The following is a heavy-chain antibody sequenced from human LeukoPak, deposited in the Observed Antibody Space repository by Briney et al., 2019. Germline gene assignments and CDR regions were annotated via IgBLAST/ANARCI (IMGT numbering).Heavy chain of an antibody. J-gene: IGHJ4*02. Sequence: GGSLRLSCAASGFTFSSYGMHWVRQAPGKGLEWVAFIRYDGSNKYYADSVKGRFTISRDNSKNTLYLQMNSLRAEDTAVYYCAKALKKGCSSTSCLDYWGQGTLVTVSS. CDR2: IRYDGSNK. CDR3: AKALKKGCSSTSCLDY. CDR1: GFTFSSYG. D-gene: IGHD2-2*01. V-gene: IGHV3-30*02.